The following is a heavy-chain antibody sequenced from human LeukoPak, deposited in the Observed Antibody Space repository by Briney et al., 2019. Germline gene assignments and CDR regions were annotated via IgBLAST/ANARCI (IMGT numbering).Heavy chain of an antibody. D-gene: IGHD3-3*01. V-gene: IGHV3-23*01. CDR2: IRGSGGNT. J-gene: IGHJ4*02. CDR1: GFTFSNYA. CDR3: TNTYYDFWSGYYPFYFDY. Sequence: RTGGSLRLSCAASGFTFSNYAMSWVRQAPGKGLEWVSGIRGSGGNTYYADSVKGRFTISRDNSKNTLYLQMNSLRAEDTAVYYRTNTYYDFWSGYYPFYFDYWGQGTLVTVSS.